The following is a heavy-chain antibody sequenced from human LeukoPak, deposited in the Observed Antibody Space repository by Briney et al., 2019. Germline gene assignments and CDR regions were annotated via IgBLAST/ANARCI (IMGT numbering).Heavy chain of an antibody. CDR1: GYTFTSYG. CDR2: MNPNSGNT. V-gene: IGHV1-8*02. D-gene: IGHD1-14*01. Sequence: ASVKVSCKASGYTFTSYGISWVRQAPGQGLEWMGWMNPNSGNTGYAQKFQGRVTMTRNTSISTAYMELSSLRSEDTAVYYCARELFPTGWFDPWGQGTLVTVSS. CDR3: ARELFPTGWFDP. J-gene: IGHJ5*02.